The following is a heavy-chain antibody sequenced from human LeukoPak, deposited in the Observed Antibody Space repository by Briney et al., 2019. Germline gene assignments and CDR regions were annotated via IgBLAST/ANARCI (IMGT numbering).Heavy chain of an antibody. J-gene: IGHJ4*02. CDR2: INHSGST. D-gene: IGHD3-10*01. Sequence: SETLSLTCAVYGGSFRGYYWSWIRQPPGKGLEWIGEINHSGSTNYNPSLKSRVTISVDTSKNQFSLKLSSVTAADTAVYYCARGSGYGSSYWGQGTLVTVSS. V-gene: IGHV4-34*01. CDR3: ARGSGYGSSY. CDR1: GGSFRGYY.